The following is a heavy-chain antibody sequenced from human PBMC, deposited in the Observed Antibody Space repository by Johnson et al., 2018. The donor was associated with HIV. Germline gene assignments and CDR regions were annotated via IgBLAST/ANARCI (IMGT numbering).Heavy chain of an antibody. CDR2: INSDGSST. CDR3: AREGSSSSDDAFDI. J-gene: IGHJ3*02. V-gene: IGHV3-74*01. Sequence: VQLVESGGGVVQPGGSLRLSCAASGFTFSSYWMHWVRQAPGKGLVWVSRINSDGSSTSYADSVTGRFTISRDNAKNTLYLQMNSLRAEDTAVYYCAREGSSSSDDAFDIWGQGTMVTVSS. CDR1: GFTFSSYW. D-gene: IGHD6-6*01.